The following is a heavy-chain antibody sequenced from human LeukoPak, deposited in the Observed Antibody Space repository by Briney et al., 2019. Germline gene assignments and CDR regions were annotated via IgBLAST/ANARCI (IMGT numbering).Heavy chain of an antibody. CDR3: ARDELLDASDI. J-gene: IGHJ3*02. Sequence: SETLSLTCTVSGGSISSYYWSWIRQPPGKGLEWIGYIYYSGSTNYNPSLKSRVTISVDTSKNQFSLKLSSVTAADTAVYYCARDELLDASDIWGQGTMVTVSS. V-gene: IGHV4-59*01. CDR1: GGSISSYY. D-gene: IGHD1-26*01. CDR2: IYYSGST.